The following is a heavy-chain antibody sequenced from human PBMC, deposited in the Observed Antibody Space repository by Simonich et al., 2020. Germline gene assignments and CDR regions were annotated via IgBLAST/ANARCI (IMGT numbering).Heavy chain of an antibody. D-gene: IGHD3-10*01. CDR2: FDPEDGET. V-gene: IGHV1-24*01. CDR1: GYTLTELS. Sequence: QVQLVQSGAEVKKPGASVKVSCKVSGYTLTELSMPWVRQAPGKGLAWRGGFDPEDGETIDAQKFQGRVTMTEDTSTDTAYMELSSLRSEDTAVYYCATRNTMGSGSYYYYYYGMDVWGQGTTVTVSS. CDR3: ATRNTMGSGSYYYYYYGMDV. J-gene: IGHJ6*02.